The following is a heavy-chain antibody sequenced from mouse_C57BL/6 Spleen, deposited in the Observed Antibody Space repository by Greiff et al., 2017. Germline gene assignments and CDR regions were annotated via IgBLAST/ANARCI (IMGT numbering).Heavy chain of an antibody. Sequence: QVQLQQPGAELVKPGASVKLSCKASGYTFTSYWMHWVKQRPGQGLEWIGMIHPNSGSTNYNEKFKSKATLTVAKSSSTAYMQLSSLTSEDSAVYCCASACYRDSMDYWGQGTSVTVSS. CDR1: GYTFTSYW. CDR2: IHPNSGST. J-gene: IGHJ4*01. CDR3: ASACYRDSMDY. D-gene: IGHD2-14*01. V-gene: IGHV1-64*01.